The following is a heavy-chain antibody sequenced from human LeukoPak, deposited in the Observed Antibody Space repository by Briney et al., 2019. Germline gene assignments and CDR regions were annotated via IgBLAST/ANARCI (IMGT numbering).Heavy chain of an antibody. CDR2: ISSSSGSI. V-gene: IGHV3-48*02. CDR3: ARGGSYYNESFDI. J-gene: IGHJ3*02. Sequence: LAGGSLRLSCAASGFTFSSYSMNWVRQAPGKGLEWASYISSSSGSIYYADSVKGRFTISRDNAKDSLSLQMHMLRDGEPAVYYCARGGSYYNESFDIWGQGTMVTVSS. CDR1: GFTFSSYS. D-gene: IGHD3-10*01.